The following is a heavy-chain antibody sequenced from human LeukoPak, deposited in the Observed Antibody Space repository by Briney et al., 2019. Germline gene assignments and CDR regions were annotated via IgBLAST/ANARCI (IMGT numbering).Heavy chain of an antibody. J-gene: IGHJ3*02. CDR1: GFTFRSYA. CDR3: ATGMGYYYDSSGLKGAFDI. V-gene: IGHV3-23*01. CDR2: ISGGGGST. Sequence: GGSLRLSCAASGFTFRSYAMSWVRQAPGKGLEWVSGISGGGGSTYYADSVKGRFTISRDNSKNTLYLQMNSLRAEDTAVYYCATGMGYYYDSSGLKGAFDIWGQGTMVTVSS. D-gene: IGHD3-22*01.